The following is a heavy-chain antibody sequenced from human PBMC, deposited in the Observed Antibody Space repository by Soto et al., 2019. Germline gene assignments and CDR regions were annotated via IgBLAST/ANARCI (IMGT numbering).Heavy chain of an antibody. V-gene: IGHV4-59*08. J-gene: IGHJ3*02. CDR3: ALRPLVATYAFDI. D-gene: IGHD5-12*01. CDR2: IYYSGST. Sequence: QVQLQESGPGLVKPSETLSLTCTVYCGSISSYYLRWIRPPPWHGLEWIGYIYYSGSTNYHPSLKSLVTISVDTSKNQFSLTLSSVTAADTAVSYVALRPLVATYAFDIWGQGTMVTVSS. CDR1: CGSISSYY.